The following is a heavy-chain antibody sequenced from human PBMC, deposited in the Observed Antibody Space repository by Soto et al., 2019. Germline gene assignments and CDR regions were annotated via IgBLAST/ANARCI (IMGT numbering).Heavy chain of an antibody. Sequence: QVQLQESGPGLVKPSQTLSLTCTVSGGSISSTGYFWTRIRQHPGKGLEWIGYIFYSGSTFHNQSLKSRVTISVDTSKNQFSLELSSVTAADTAVYYCAREAGSGDYFDYWGQGTLVTVSS. CDR3: AREAGSGDYFDY. V-gene: IGHV4-31*03. D-gene: IGHD1-26*01. CDR2: IFYSGST. CDR1: GGSISSTGYF. J-gene: IGHJ4*02.